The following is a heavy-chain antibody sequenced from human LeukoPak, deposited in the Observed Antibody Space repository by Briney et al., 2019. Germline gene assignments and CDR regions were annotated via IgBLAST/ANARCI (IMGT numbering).Heavy chain of an antibody. J-gene: IGHJ4*02. V-gene: IGHV3-30*18. CDR1: GFIFRNYG. Sequence: PGRSLRLFCAASGFIFRNYGIHWVRQAPGKGLEGVAVISYDGSNKYYADSVKGRFTISRDNSKNTLYLQMNSLRPEDTAVYFCAKDRAVAGSLPFYYFDYWGQGTLVTVSS. D-gene: IGHD6-19*01. CDR3: AKDRAVAGSLPFYYFDY. CDR2: ISYDGSNK.